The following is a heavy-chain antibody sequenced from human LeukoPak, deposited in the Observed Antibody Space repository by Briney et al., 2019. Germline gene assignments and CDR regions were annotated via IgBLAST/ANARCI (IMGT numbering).Heavy chain of an antibody. Sequence: PGGSLRLSCAASGFTFSDYYMSWIRQAPGKGLEWVSYISSSGSTIYYADSEKGRFTISRDNAKNSLYLQMNSLRAEDTAVYYCACYYGSGSYYNSGAFDIWGQGTMVTVSS. CDR1: GFTFSDYY. J-gene: IGHJ3*02. D-gene: IGHD3-10*01. CDR2: ISSSGSTI. CDR3: ACYYGSGSYYNSGAFDI. V-gene: IGHV3-11*04.